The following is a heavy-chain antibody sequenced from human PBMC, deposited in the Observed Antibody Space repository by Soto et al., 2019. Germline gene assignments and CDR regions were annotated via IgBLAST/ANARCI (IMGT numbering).Heavy chain of an antibody. CDR3: ARVGPVDTAMAYYYYGMDV. V-gene: IGHV3-33*01. D-gene: IGHD5-18*01. J-gene: IGHJ6*02. Sequence: GGSLRLSCAASGFTFSSYGMHWVRQAPGKGLEWVAVIWYDGSNKYYADSVKGRFTISRDNSKNTLYLQMNSLRAEDTAVYYCARVGPVDTAMAYYYYGMDVWGQGTTVTVSS. CDR1: GFTFSSYG. CDR2: IWYDGSNK.